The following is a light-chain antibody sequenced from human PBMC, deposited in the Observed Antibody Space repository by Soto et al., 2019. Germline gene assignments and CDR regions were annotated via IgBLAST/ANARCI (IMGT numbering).Light chain of an antibody. J-gene: IGLJ3*02. CDR3: AAWDGSLNGWV. Sequence: QAVVTQAPSVSGTPGQRVTISCSRSSSNIGSNTVSWYQQVPGTAPKVLIYSNVQRPSGVPDRFSGSKSGTSASLAIGGLQSEDEADYYCAAWDGSLNGWVFGGGTKVTVL. CDR1: SSNIGSNT. V-gene: IGLV1-44*01. CDR2: SNV.